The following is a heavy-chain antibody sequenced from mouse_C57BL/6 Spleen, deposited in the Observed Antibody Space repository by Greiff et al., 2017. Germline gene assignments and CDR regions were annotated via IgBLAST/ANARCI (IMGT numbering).Heavy chain of an antibody. D-gene: IGHD4-1*01. CDR2: IHPNSGST. CDR1: GYTFTSYW. CDR3: ATANWDVGYFDY. Sequence: QVQLQQPGAELVKPGASVKLSCKASGYTFTSYWMHWVKQRPGQGLEWIGMIHPNSGSTNYNEKFKSKATLTVDKSSSTAYMQLSSLTSEDSAVYYCATANWDVGYFDYWGQGTTLTVSS. J-gene: IGHJ2*01. V-gene: IGHV1-64*01.